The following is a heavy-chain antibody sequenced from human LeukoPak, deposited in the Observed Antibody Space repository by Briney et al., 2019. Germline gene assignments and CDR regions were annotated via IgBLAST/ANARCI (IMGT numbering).Heavy chain of an antibody. CDR3: ARHSGRPGYADAFDI. V-gene: IGHV5-10-1*01. CDR2: IDPSGSYT. D-gene: IGHD6-6*01. Sequence: GEPLQISCQGSGYSFTSYWISWVRQMPGKGLEWMGRIDPSGSYTNYSPSFQGHVTISADKSISTAYLQWSSLKASDTAMYYCARHSGRPGYADAFDIWGQGTMVTVSS. CDR1: GYSFTSYW. J-gene: IGHJ3*02.